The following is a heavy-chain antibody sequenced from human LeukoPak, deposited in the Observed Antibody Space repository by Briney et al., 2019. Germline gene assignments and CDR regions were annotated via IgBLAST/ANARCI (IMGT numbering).Heavy chain of an antibody. CDR2: INSDGSST. D-gene: IGHD5-12*01. J-gene: IGHJ4*02. CDR1: GFTFSSYW. V-gene: IGHV3-74*01. Sequence: GGSLRLSCAASGFTFSSYWMHWVRQAPGKGLVWVSRINSDGSSTSYADSVKGRFTISRDNAKNSLYLQMNSLRAEDTALYYCARGYSGYDRDPYYFDYWGQGTLVTVSS. CDR3: ARGYSGYDRDPYYFDY.